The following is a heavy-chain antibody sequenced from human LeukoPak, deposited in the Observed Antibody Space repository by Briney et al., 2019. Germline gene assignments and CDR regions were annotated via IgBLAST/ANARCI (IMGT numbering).Heavy chain of an antibody. CDR1: GGSISSSSYY. CDR3: ARHGDYAFDI. D-gene: IGHD7-27*01. CDR2: IYYSGST. Sequence: SETLSLTCTVPGGSISSSSYYWGCIRQPPGKGLECIGSIYYSGSTYYNPSLKSRVTISVDTSKNQFSLKLSSVTAADTAVYSCARHGDYAFDIWGQGTMVTVSS. V-gene: IGHV4-39*01. J-gene: IGHJ3*02.